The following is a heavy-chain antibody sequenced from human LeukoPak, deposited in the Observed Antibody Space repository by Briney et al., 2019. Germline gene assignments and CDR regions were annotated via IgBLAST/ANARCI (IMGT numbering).Heavy chain of an antibody. CDR2: IYYSGST. J-gene: IGHJ4*02. Sequence: PSQTLSLTCTVSGGSISSGGYYWSWIRQHPGKGLEWIGYIYYSGSTYYNPSLKSRVTISVDTSKNQFSLKLSSATAADTAVYYCARTVVVAATPYHFDYWGQGTLVTVSS. CDR1: GGSISSGGYY. V-gene: IGHV4-31*03. D-gene: IGHD2-15*01. CDR3: ARTVVVAATPYHFDY.